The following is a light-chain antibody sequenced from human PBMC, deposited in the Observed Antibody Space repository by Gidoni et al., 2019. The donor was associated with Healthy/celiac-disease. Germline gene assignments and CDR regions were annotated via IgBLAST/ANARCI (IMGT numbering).Light chain of an antibody. CDR1: QSISSY. Sequence: IPRSPSLSSLSASVGDRVTITCQASQSISSYLNWYQQKPGKAPKLLIYAASSLQSGVPSRFSGSGSGTDFTFTISSLQPEDFATYYCQQSYSTLLYTFGQGTKLEIK. J-gene: IGKJ2*01. CDR2: AAS. V-gene: IGKV1-39*01. CDR3: QQSYSTLLYT.